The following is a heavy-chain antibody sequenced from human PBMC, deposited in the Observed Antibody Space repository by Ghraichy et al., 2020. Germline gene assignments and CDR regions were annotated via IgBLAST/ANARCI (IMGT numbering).Heavy chain of an antibody. D-gene: IGHD6-13*01. J-gene: IGHJ6*02. V-gene: IGHV3-9*01. Sequence: GGSLRLSCAASGFTFDDYAMHWVRQAPGKGLEWVSGISWNSGSIGYADSVKGRFTISRDNAKNSLYLQMNSLRAEDTALYYCAKDTSAAGPYYYYYGMDVWGQGTTVTVSS. CDR3: AKDTSAAGPYYYYYGMDV. CDR2: ISWNSGSI. CDR1: GFTFDDYA.